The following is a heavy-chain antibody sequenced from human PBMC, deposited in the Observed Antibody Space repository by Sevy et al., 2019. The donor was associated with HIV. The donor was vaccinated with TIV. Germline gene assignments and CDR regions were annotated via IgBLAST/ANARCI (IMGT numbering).Heavy chain of an antibody. CDR2: IKQDGSEK. V-gene: IGHV3-7*01. CDR3: ARDSLRIAARLFGAFDI. J-gene: IGHJ3*02. D-gene: IGHD6-6*01. CDR1: GFTFSSYW. Sequence: GGSLRLSCAASGFTFSSYWRSWVRQAPGKGLEWVANIKQDGSEKYYVDSVKGRFTISRDNAKNSLYLQMNSLRAEDTAVYYCARDSLRIAARLFGAFDIWGQGTMVTVSS.